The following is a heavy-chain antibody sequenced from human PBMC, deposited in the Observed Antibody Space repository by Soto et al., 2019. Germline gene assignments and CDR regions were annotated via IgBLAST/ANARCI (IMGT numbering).Heavy chain of an antibody. CDR1: GGTFSSYS. V-gene: IGHV1-69*01. D-gene: IGHD1-26*01. J-gene: IGHJ4*02. Sequence: QVQLVQSGAEVKKPGSSVKVSCKASGGTFSSYSINWVRQPPGQGLEWMGEIIPIFGTANYAQKFQGRVTITADESTSTAYMELSSLRSADTAVYYCARDGGRHSGGIDYWGQGTLVTVSS. CDR2: IIPIFGTA. CDR3: ARDGGRHSGGIDY.